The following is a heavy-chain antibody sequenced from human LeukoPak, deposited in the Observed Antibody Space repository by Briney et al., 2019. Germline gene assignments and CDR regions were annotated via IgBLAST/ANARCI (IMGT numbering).Heavy chain of an antibody. CDR2: IWYDGSNK. D-gene: IGHD5-18*01. J-gene: IGHJ4*02. CDR1: GFTFSSYG. Sequence: GGSLRLSCAASGFTFSSYGMHWVRQAPGKGLEWVAVIWYDGSNKYYADSVKGRFTISRDNSKNTLYLQMNSLRAEDTAVYYCASASSYGALDYWGQGTLVTVSP. CDR3: ASASSYGALDY. V-gene: IGHV3-33*01.